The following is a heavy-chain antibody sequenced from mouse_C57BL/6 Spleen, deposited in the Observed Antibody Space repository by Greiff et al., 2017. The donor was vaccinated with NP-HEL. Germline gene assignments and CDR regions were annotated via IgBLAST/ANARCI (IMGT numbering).Heavy chain of an antibody. CDR2: ISSGSSTI. D-gene: IGHD1-1*01. Sequence: VQLKQSGGGLVKPGGSLKLSCAASGFTFSDYGMHWVRQAPEKGLEWVAYISSGSSTIYYADTVKGRFTISRDNAKNTLFLQMTSLRSEDTAMYYCARTYYYGSRAYAMDYWGQGTSVTVSS. V-gene: IGHV5-17*01. CDR3: ARTYYYGSRAYAMDY. J-gene: IGHJ4*01. CDR1: GFTFSDYG.